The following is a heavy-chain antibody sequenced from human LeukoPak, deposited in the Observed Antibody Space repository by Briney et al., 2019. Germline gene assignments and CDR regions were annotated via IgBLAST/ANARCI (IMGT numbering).Heavy chain of an antibody. J-gene: IGHJ4*02. Sequence: PSETLSLTCTVSGGSISSSSYYWGWIRQPPGKGLEWIGSIYYSGSTYYNPSLKSPVTISVDTSKHQFSLKLSYVTAADTAVYYCAAGIVGVDYWGQGTLVTVSS. CDR2: IYYSGST. V-gene: IGHV4-39*01. CDR3: AAGIVGVDY. CDR1: GGSISSSSYY. D-gene: IGHD1-26*01.